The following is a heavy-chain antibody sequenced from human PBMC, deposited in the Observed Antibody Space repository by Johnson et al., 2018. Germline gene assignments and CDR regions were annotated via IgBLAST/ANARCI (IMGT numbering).Heavy chain of an antibody. CDR1: GFTFGDYA. CDR2: IRSEAYGGTT. Sequence: VQLVESGGGLVQPGRSLRLSCTESGFTFGDYAMSWFRQAPGKGLEWVGFIRSEAYGGTTEYAASVEGRFTIPRDDSKSIAYLQMNSLKPEDTAVYYCTRSYCSGASCYLGGCDYWGQGTLVTVSS. J-gene: IGHJ4*02. CDR3: TRSYCSGASCYLGGCDY. V-gene: IGHV3-49*03. D-gene: IGHD2-15*01.